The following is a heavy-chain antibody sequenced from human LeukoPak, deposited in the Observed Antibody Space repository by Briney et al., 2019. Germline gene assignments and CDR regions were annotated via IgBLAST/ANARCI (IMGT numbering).Heavy chain of an antibody. J-gene: IGHJ4*02. CDR2: FDREDGET. CDR3: ASSSGYYYDSSGYFDY. V-gene: IGHV1-24*01. D-gene: IGHD3-22*01. Sequence: ASVKVSCKVSGYTLTELSMHWVRQAPGKGLGWMGGFDREDGETIYAQKFQGRVTMTEDTSTDTAYMELSSLRSEDTAVYYCASSSGYYYDSSGYFDYWGQGTLVTVSS. CDR1: GYTLTELS.